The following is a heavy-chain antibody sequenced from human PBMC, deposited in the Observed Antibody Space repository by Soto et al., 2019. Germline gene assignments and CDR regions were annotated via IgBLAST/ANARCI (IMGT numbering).Heavy chain of an antibody. V-gene: IGHV3-21*01. CDR1: GFTFSSYS. Sequence: EVQLVESGGGLVKPGGSLRLSCAASGFTFSSYSMNWVRQAPGKGLEWVSSISSSSSYIYYADSVKGRFTISRDNAKNSLYLQMNSLRAEDTAVYYCASDSTLYYFDYWGQGTLVTVSS. CDR3: ASDSTLYYFDY. J-gene: IGHJ4*02. CDR2: ISSSSSYI.